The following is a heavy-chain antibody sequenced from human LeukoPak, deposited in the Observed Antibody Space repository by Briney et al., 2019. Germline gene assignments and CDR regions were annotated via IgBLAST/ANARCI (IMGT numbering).Heavy chain of an antibody. CDR2: INSDGSST. V-gene: IGHV3-74*01. CDR3: ASSRYINNWGI. Sequence: GRTLRLSCAASVFTFSSNWMHWVRQAPGKGLVWVSRINSDGSSTTYADSVKGRFTISRDNAKNTLYLQMNSLRADDTAVYYCASSRYINNWGIWGQGTMVTVSS. D-gene: IGHD6-13*01. CDR1: VFTFSSNW. J-gene: IGHJ3*02.